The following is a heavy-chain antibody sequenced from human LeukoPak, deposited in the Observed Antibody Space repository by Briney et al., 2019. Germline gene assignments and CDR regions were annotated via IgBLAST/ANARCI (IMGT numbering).Heavy chain of an antibody. D-gene: IGHD3-16*01. Sequence: GGSLRLSCAGSGFTFSNAWMTWVRKAPGKGLEWVGRIKSRPAGGTIDYAAPVKGRFTISRDDSKNTVYLQMNSLKTEDTAVYYCTTVKGFWGSFDWGQGTLVTVSS. V-gene: IGHV3-15*01. CDR3: TTVKGFWGSFD. CDR2: IKSRPAGGTI. J-gene: IGHJ4*02. CDR1: GFTFSNAW.